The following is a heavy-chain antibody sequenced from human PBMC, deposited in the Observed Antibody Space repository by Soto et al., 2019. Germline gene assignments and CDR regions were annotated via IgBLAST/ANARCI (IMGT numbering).Heavy chain of an antibody. CDR3: ARGLGSLHYDILTGYYYMDV. V-gene: IGHV1-8*01. J-gene: IGHJ6*03. CDR1: GYTFPSYY. CDR2: MNPNSGNT. Sequence: GASVKVSCKASGYTFPSYYINWVRQATGQGLEWMGWMNPNSGNTGYAQKFQGRVTMTRNTSISTAYMELSSLRSEDTAVYYCARGLGSLHYDILTGYYYMDVWGKGTTVTVSS. D-gene: IGHD3-9*01.